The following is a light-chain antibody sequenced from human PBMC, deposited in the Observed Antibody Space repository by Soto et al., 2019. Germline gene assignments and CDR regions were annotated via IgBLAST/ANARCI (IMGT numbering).Light chain of an antibody. CDR2: DVT. CDR1: SSDVGGYNF. Sequence: LTQPASVSGSPGQSITISCTGTSSDVGGYNFASWYQQHPDKAPKLMIYDVTNRPSGVSNRFSGSKSGNTASLTISGLQAEDEADYYCSSYTSISTYVFGTGTKVTVL. J-gene: IGLJ1*01. V-gene: IGLV2-14*01. CDR3: SSYTSISTYV.